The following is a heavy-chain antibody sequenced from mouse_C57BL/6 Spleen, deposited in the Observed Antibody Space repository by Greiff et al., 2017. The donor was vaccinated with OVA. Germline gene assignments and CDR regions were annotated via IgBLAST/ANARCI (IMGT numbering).Heavy chain of an antibody. CDR3: ADSNYVSYAMDY. CDR2: IWSGGST. J-gene: IGHJ4*01. CDR1: GFSLTSYG. V-gene: IGHV2-2*01. D-gene: IGHD2-5*01. Sequence: VQRVESGPGLVQPSQSLSITCTVSGFSLTSYGVHWVRQSPGKGLEWLGVIWSGGSTDYNAAFISRLSISKDNSKSQVFFKMNSLQADDTAIYYCADSNYVSYAMDYWGQGTSVTVSS.